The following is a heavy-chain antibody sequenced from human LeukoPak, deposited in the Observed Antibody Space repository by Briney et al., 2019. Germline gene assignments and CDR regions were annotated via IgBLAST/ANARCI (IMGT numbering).Heavy chain of an antibody. CDR3: HCSGGHCYKP. J-gene: IGHJ5*02. CDR2: ISGRGGST. D-gene: IGHD2-15*01. Sequence: PGGSLRLSCAASGFTFSTYPMSWVRQAPGKGREGGSGISGRGGSTYYAASVKGRFISCRDNSKDTLDLQMNSLRAEDTALYYCHCSGGHCYKPWGQGTLVPVSS. CDR1: GFTFSTYP. V-gene: IGHV3-23*01.